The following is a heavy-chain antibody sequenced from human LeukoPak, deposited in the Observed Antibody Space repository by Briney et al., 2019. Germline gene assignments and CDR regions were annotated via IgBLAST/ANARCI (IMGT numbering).Heavy chain of an antibody. Sequence: SQTLSLTCAVSGGSISGGGYSWSWIRQPPGKGLEWIGYICHSGSTYYNPSLKSRVTISVDRSKNQFSLKLSSVTAADTAVYYCARGGRDFATSFDPWGQGTLVTVSS. CDR3: ARGGRDFATSFDP. J-gene: IGHJ5*02. D-gene: IGHD2-15*01. CDR1: GGSISGGGYS. CDR2: ICHSGST. V-gene: IGHV4-30-2*01.